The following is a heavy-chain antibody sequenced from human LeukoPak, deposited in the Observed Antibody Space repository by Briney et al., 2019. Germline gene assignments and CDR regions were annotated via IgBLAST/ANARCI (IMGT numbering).Heavy chain of an antibody. D-gene: IGHD3-10*01. Sequence: GGSLRLSCAASGFTFSSYEMNWVRQAPGEGLEWVSAISGSGGTTYYVDSVKGRFTISRDNSRNRLYLQMNSLRAEDTAVYYCARGAGRTYYYGGSSYYPFDFWGQGTLVTVSS. CDR1: GFTFSSYE. CDR3: ARGAGRTYYYGGSSYYPFDF. J-gene: IGHJ4*02. V-gene: IGHV3-23*01. CDR2: ISGSGGTT.